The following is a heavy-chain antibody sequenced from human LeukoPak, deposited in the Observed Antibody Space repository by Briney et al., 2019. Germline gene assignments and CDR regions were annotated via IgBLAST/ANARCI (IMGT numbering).Heavy chain of an antibody. D-gene: IGHD6-13*01. V-gene: IGHV1-18*01. J-gene: IGHJ4*02. CDR1: GYTFTSYV. CDR3: ARADHIAAAGTTYSY. Sequence: ASVKVSCKASGYTFTSYVISWVRQAPGQGLEWMGWISAYNGNTNYAQKLQGRVTMTTDTSTSAAYMELRSLRSDDTAAYYCARADHIAAAGTTYSYWGQGTLVTVSS. CDR2: ISAYNGNT.